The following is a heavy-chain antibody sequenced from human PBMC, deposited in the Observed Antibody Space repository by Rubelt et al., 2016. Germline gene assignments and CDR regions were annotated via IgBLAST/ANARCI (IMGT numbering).Heavy chain of an antibody. D-gene: IGHD1-26*01. CDR3: ARDRWELNPGVY. CDR2: IYHSGST. V-gene: IGHV4-38-2*02. CDR1: GYSISSGYY. Sequence: QVQLQESGPGLVKPSETLSLTCTVSGYSISSGYYWGWIRQPPGKGLEWIGSIYHSGSTYYNPSLKSLVTISVDTSKNQFSLKLSSVTAADTAVYYCARDRWELNPGVYWGQGTLVTVSS. J-gene: IGHJ4*02.